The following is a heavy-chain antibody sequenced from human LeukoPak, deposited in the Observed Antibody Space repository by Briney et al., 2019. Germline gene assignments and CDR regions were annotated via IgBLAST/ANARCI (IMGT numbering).Heavy chain of an antibody. CDR1: GGTFSSYA. V-gene: IGHV1-69*13. J-gene: IGHJ4*02. CDR2: IIPIFGTA. CDR3: ARDTPGYSSGEDYFDY. D-gene: IGHD6-19*01. Sequence: SVKVSCEASGGTFSSYAISWVRQAPGQGLEWMGGIIPIFGTANYAQKFQGRVTITADESTSTAYMELSSLRSEDTAVYYCARDTPGYSSGEDYFDYWGQGTLVTVSS.